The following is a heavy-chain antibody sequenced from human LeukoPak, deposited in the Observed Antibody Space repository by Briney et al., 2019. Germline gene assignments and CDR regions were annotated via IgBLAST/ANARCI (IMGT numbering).Heavy chain of an antibody. J-gene: IGHJ4*02. CDR2: IYWDGDK. D-gene: IGHD6-19*01. V-gene: IGHV2-5*02. Sequence: SGPTLVKPTQTLTLTCSFSGFSLSTSGVGVGWVRQPPGKALERLAHIYWDGDKRYSPSLKSRLTITKDTSKNQVVLTMTNMDPVDTATYYCARRPSSSGWSLFDYWGQGTLVTVSS. CDR3: ARRPSSSGWSLFDY. CDR1: GFSLSTSGVG.